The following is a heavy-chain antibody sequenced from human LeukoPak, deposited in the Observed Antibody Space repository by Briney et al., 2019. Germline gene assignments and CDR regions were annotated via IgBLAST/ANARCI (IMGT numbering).Heavy chain of an antibody. CDR1: GYTFTGYY. V-gene: IGHV1-2*02. CDR2: INPNSGGT. CDR3: ARATGYYDSSGYYRSFYFDY. J-gene: IGHJ4*02. D-gene: IGHD3-22*01. Sequence: ASVKVSCKASGYTFTGYYMHWVRQAPGQGLEWMGWINPNSGGTNYAQKFQGRVTMTRDTSISTAYMELSRLRSDDTAVYYCARATGYYDSSGYYRSFYFDYWGQGSLVTVSS.